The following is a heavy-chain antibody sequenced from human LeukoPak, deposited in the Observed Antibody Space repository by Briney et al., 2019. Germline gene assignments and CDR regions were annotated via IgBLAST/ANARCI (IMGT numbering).Heavy chain of an antibody. CDR2: ISGSGGST. CDR3: ARDKTSIDSSSWSKRFDY. CDR1: GFTFSSYA. Sequence: GGSLRLSCAASGFTFSSYAMSWVRQAPGKGLEWVSAISGSGGSTYYADSVKGRFTISRDNSKNTLYLQMNSLRAEDTAVYYCARDKTSIDSSSWSKRFDYWGQGTLVTVSS. J-gene: IGHJ4*02. D-gene: IGHD6-13*01. V-gene: IGHV3-23*01.